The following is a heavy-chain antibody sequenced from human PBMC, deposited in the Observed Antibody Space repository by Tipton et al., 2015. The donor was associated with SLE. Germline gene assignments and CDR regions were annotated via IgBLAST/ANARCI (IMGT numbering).Heavy chain of an antibody. CDR3: ARSGYSSGWYRGRFDI. Sequence: TLSLTCTVSGGSISSGGYYWSWIRQHPGKGLEWIGYIYYSGSTYYNPSLKSRVTISVDTSKNQFFLRLRSVTAADTAMYYCARSGYSSGWYRGRFDIWGQGTMVTVSS. J-gene: IGHJ3*02. D-gene: IGHD6-19*01. V-gene: IGHV4-31*03. CDR2: IYYSGST. CDR1: GGSISSGGYY.